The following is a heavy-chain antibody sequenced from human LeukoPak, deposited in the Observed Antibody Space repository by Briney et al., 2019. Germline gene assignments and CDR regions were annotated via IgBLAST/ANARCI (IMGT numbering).Heavy chain of an antibody. CDR3: AKGRDKYQLLSKNWFDP. Sequence: SVRLFCAPSGSTFDDYSMHWVRQASGKGLEWVSGISWNSGSIGYADSVKGRFTISRDNAKNSLYLQMNSLRAEDTALYYCAKGRDKYQLLSKNWFDPWGRGTLVTVSS. CDR1: GSTFDDYS. CDR2: ISWNSGSI. J-gene: IGHJ5*02. V-gene: IGHV3-9*01. D-gene: IGHD2-2*01.